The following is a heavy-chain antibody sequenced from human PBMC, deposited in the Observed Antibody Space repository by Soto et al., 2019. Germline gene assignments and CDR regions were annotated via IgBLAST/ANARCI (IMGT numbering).Heavy chain of an antibody. D-gene: IGHD2-8*01. J-gene: IGHJ5*02. V-gene: IGHV4-34*01. Sequence: NPSETLSLTCAVYGGSFSGYYWSWIRQPPGKGLEWIGEINHSGSTNYNPSLKSRVTISVDTSKNQFSLKLSSVTAADTAVYYCARGAHIVLMVYAIGAWFDPWGQGTLVTVSS. CDR1: GGSFSGYY. CDR2: INHSGST. CDR3: ARGAHIVLMVYAIGAWFDP.